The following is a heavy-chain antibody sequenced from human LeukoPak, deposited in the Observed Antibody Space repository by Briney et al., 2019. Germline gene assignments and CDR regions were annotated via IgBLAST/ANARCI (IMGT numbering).Heavy chain of an antibody. D-gene: IGHD3-22*01. J-gene: IGHJ4*02. CDR3: AREPYYYDSSGYHNLFDY. CDR2: IKQDGSEK. CDR1: GFTFSSYW. V-gene: IGHV3-7*01. Sequence: GGSLRLSCAASGFTFSSYWMSWVRQAPGKGLEWVVNIKQDGSEKYYVDSVKGRFTISRDNAKNSLYLQMNSLRAEDTAVYYCAREPYYYDSSGYHNLFDYWGQGTLVTVSS.